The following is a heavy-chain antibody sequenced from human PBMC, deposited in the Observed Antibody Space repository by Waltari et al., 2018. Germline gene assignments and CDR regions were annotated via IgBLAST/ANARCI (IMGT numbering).Heavy chain of an antibody. D-gene: IGHD2-15*01. J-gene: IGHJ6*03. CDR3: HLTGRNIVLAGGSPSFYSYMDV. CDR2: LDREDGET. Sequence: QVQVEQSGSEVKRPGASVRVSCTVPGYTLAGLSIDWVRQLPAKGLEWMGRLDREDGETTYAPHFQGRITVTEDTSTNTAYVGLRTLVSDDTAVYFCHLTGRNIVLAGGSPSFYSYMDVWGRGTTVTVS. V-gene: IGHV1-24*01. CDR1: GYTLAGLS.